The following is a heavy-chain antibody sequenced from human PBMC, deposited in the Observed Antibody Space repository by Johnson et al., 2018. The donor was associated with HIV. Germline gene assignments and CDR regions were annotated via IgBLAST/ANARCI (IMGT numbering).Heavy chain of an antibody. CDR1: GFTFSSYG. J-gene: IGHJ3*02. D-gene: IGHD6-13*01. CDR3: ARDGGIAATDAFDI. Sequence: QVQLVESGGGLVQPGRSLRLSCAASGFTFSSYGMHWVRQAPGKGLEWVAFIRYDGSNKYYVDSVKGRFTISRDNSKNTLYLQMNSLRAEDTAVYYCARDGGIAATDAFDIWGQGTMVTVSS. V-gene: IGHV3-33*08. CDR2: IRYDGSNK.